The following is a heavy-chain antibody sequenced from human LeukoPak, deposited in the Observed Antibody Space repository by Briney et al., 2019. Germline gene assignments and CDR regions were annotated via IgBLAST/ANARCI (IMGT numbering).Heavy chain of an antibody. CDR3: AKEGTPQVSTWYDL. V-gene: IGHV3-30*18. CDR2: ILYDEMYQ. Sequence: GGSLRLSCAASGFTFNIYGMHWVRQAPGKGLEWVAGILYDEMYQYYADSVKGRFIISRDNPRNTLYLQMNILRTEDTAVYYCAKEGTPQVSTWYDLWGQGTQVIVSS. D-gene: IGHD3-10*01. CDR1: GFTFNIYG. J-gene: IGHJ5*02.